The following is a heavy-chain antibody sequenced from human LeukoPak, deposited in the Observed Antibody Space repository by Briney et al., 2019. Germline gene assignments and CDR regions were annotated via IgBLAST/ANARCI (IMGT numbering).Heavy chain of an antibody. D-gene: IGHD3-10*01. V-gene: IGHV3-53*01. CDR3: ARVIRGGVDY. CDR1: GFAVSSNY. CDR2: IYSGGGT. J-gene: IGHJ4*02. Sequence: GGSLRLSCAASGFAVSSNYMSWVRQAPGKGLEWVSVIYSGGGTYYADSVRGRFTISRDKSKNTLDLQMNSLRVEDTAVYYCARVIRGGVDYWGQGTLVTVSS.